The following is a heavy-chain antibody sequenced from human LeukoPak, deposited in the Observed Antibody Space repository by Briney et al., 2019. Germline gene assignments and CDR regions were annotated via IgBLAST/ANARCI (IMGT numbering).Heavy chain of an antibody. CDR3: ARESPDYYGSGAFDY. Sequence: GGSLRLSCAASGFTFSSYSMNWVRQAPGKGLEWVSYISSSGSTIYYADSVKGRFTISRDNAKNSLYLQMNSLRAEDTAVYYCARESPDYYGSGAFDYWGQGTLVTVSS. CDR2: ISSSGSTI. J-gene: IGHJ4*02. V-gene: IGHV3-48*04. CDR1: GFTFSSYS. D-gene: IGHD3-10*01.